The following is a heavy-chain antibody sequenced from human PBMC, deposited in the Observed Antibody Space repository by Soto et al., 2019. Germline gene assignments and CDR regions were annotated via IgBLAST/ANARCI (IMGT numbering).Heavy chain of an antibody. CDR2: IYYSGST. V-gene: IGHV4-31*03. D-gene: IGHD3-9*01. CDR1: GGSISSGGYY. J-gene: IGHJ4*02. CDR3: AREVLYYDILTGYYLYYFDY. Sequence: SETLSLTCTVSGGSISSGGYYWSWIRQHPGKGLEWIGYIYYSGSTYYNPSLKSRVTISVDTSKNQFSLKLSPVTAADTAVYYCAREVLYYDILTGYYLYYFDYWGQGTLVTVSS.